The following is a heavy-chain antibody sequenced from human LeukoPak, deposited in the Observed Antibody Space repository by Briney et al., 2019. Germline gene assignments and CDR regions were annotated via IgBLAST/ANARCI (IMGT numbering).Heavy chain of an antibody. Sequence: ASVKVSCKASGYTFTGYYMHWVRQAPGQGLEWMGWINPNSGGTNYAQKFQGWVTMTRDTSISTAYMELSRLRSDDTAVYYCARGLLGIAAAGRSYFQHWGQGTLVTVSS. CDR1: GYTFTGYY. V-gene: IGHV1-2*04. CDR3: ARGLLGIAAAGRSYFQH. CDR2: INPNSGGT. J-gene: IGHJ1*01. D-gene: IGHD6-13*01.